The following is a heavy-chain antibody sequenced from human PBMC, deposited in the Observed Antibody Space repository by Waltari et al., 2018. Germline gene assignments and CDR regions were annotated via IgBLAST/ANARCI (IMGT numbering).Heavy chain of an antibody. J-gene: IGHJ6*02. CDR1: GYWPSELS. D-gene: IGHD3-10*01. CDR2: LDPEDEET. V-gene: IGHV1-24*01. Sequence: QVQLVQSGAEVRKPGASVKVSRKVSGYWPSELSMHWVRQAPGKGLEWVGGLDPEDEETVYAQKFQGRVTMTEDTSTDTAYMELSSLRSDDTAVYYCTTDIMLRVFSNVWGQGTTVTVSS. CDR3: TTDIMLRVFSNV.